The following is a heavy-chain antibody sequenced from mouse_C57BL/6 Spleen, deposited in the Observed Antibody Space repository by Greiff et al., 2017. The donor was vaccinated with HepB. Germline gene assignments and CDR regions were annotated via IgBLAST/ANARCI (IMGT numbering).Heavy chain of an antibody. V-gene: IGHV7-3*01. Sequence: EVQVVESGGGLVQPGGSLSLSCAASGFTFTDYYMSWVRQPPGKALEWVGFIRNKANGYKTEYSASVKVRFTISRDNSQSILYLQMNALRAEDSATYYCARWGLRLDYWGQGTTLTVSS. CDR3: ARWGLRLDY. CDR2: IRNKANGYKT. J-gene: IGHJ2*01. D-gene: IGHD3-2*02. CDR1: GFTFTDYY.